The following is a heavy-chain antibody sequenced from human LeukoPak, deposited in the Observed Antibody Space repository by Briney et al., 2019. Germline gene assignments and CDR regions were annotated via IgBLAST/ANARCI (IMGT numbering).Heavy chain of an antibody. V-gene: IGHV4-59*08. CDR1: GGSISSYY. CDR2: IYYSGST. J-gene: IGHJ5*02. D-gene: IGHD1-26*01. Sequence: SETLSLTCTVSGGSISSYYWSWIRQPPGKGLEWIGYIYYSGSTNYNPSLKSRVTISVDTSKNQFSLKLSSVAAADTAVYYCARQAVGSYTVGAKRYSWFDPWGQGTLVTVSS. CDR3: ARQAVGSYTVGAKRYSWFDP.